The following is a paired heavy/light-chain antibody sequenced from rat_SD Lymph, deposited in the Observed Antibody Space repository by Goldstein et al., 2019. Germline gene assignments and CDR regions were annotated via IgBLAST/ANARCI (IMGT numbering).Heavy chain of an antibody. V-gene: IGHV5-27*01. Sequence: EVQLVESGGGLVQPGRSLKLSCAASGFTFSNYYMAWVRQAPTKGLEWVAYISTGGGSTYYRDSVKGRFTISRDNAKSTLYLQMDSLRSEDTATYYCTTGGLRVYEWYFDFWGPGTMVTVSS. CDR3: TTGGLRVYEWYFDF. D-gene: IGHD1-9*01. CDR1: GFTFSNYY. CDR2: ISTGGGST. J-gene: IGHJ1*01.
Light chain of an antibody. CDR1: QNINKY. CDR2: NTN. CDR3: LQHNSFPWT. V-gene: IGKV22S6*01. J-gene: IGKJ1*01. Sequence: DIQMTQSPSFLSASVGDRVTINCKASQNINKYLNWYQQKLGEAPKRLIYNTNNLQTGIPSRFSGSGSGTDYTLTISSLQPEDFATYFCLQHNSFPWTFGGGTKLELK.